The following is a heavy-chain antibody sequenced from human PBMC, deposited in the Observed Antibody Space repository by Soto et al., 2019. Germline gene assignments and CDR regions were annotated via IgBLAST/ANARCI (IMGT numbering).Heavy chain of an antibody. CDR1: GVSFRSFA. D-gene: IGHD2-15*01. CDR2: ISGVGDAT. V-gene: IGHV3-23*01. J-gene: IGHJ5*02. CDR3: ARDNGLRWHPNWFDP. Sequence: GGSLRLSCAVSGVSFRSFAMSWVRQAPGRGLEWISAISGVGDATYYAESVKGRFTISRDNSKNTLYLQMKNLRVEDTALYFCARDNGLRWHPNWFDPWGQGTQVTVSS.